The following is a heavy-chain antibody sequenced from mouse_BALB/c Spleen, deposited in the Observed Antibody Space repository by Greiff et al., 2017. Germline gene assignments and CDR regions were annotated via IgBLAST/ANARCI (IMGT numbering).Heavy chain of an antibody. CDR1: GFTFTDYY. D-gene: IGHD2-14*01. Sequence: EVKLVESGGGLVQPGGSLRLSCATSGFTFTDYYMSWVRQPPGKALEWLGFIRNKANGHTTEYSASVKGRFTISRDNSQSILYLQMNTLRAEDSATYYCARGYRYDGSWFAYWGQGTLVTVSA. J-gene: IGHJ3*01. CDR3: ARGYRYDGSWFAY. CDR2: IRNKANGHTT. V-gene: IGHV7-3*02.